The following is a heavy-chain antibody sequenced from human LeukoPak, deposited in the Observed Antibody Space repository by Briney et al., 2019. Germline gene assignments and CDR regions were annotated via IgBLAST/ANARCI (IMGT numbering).Heavy chain of an antibody. CDR3: AKDLGYGYSYGYSDYYYYGMDV. D-gene: IGHD5-18*01. CDR2: ISASGGST. Sequence: GGSLRLSCAASGFTFSSSAMSWVRQVPGKGLEWVSGISASGGSTSYADSVRGRFTISRDNSKNTLYLQMNSLRAEDTAVYYCAKDLGYGYSYGYSDYYYYGMDVWGQGTTVTVSS. V-gene: IGHV3-23*01. CDR1: GFTFSSSA. J-gene: IGHJ6*02.